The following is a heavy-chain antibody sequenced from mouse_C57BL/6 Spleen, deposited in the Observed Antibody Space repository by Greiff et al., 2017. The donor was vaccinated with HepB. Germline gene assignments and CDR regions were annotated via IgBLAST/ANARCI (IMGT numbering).Heavy chain of an antibody. CDR1: GFTFRTYG. CDR3: ARRALTPYFDY. D-gene: IGHD4-1*01. Sequence: EVHLVESGEELMKPGGSLKLSCAASGFTFRTYGMSWVRQTPDKRLEWVATISSGGSYTYYPDSVKGRFTISRDNAKNTLYLQMSSLKSEDTAMYYCARRALTPYFDYWGQGTTLTVSS. V-gene: IGHV5-6*01. J-gene: IGHJ2*01. CDR2: ISSGGSYT.